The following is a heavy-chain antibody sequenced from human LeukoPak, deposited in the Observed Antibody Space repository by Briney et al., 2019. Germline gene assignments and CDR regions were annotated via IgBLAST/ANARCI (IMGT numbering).Heavy chain of an antibody. J-gene: IGHJ4*02. Sequence: GGSLRLSCAASGFTFDDYAMHWVRQAPGKGLEWVSGISWNSGSIGYADSVKGRFTISRDNAKNSLYLQMNSLRAEDTALYYCAKASGFGDHYFDYWGQGTLVTVSS. D-gene: IGHD3-10*01. CDR1: GFTFDDYA. V-gene: IGHV3-9*01. CDR3: AKASGFGDHYFDY. CDR2: ISWNSGSI.